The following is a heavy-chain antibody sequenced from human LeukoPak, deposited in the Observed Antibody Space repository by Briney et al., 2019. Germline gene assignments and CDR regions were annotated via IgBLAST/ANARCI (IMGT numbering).Heavy chain of an antibody. CDR3: ATGDSGSYYYFDY. J-gene: IGHJ4*02. D-gene: IGHD1-26*01. Sequence: GASVKVPCKVSGYTLTELSMHWVRQAPGKGLEWMGGFDPEDGETIYAQKFQGRVTMTEDTSTDTAYMELSSLRSEDTAVYYCATGDSGSYYYFDYWGQGTLVTVSS. V-gene: IGHV1-24*01. CDR2: FDPEDGET. CDR1: GYTLTELS.